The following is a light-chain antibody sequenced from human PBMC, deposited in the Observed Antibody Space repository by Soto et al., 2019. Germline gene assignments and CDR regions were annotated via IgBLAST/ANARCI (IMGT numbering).Light chain of an antibody. Sequence: EIVLTQSAGTLSLSPGDTANLSCRASQCVSNTYLAWYQQKPGQAPRLLIYGASSRATGFPDRFSGSGSGTDFTLTISRLETEDFAVYYCQLYDSSSWTFGQGTKVDIK. V-gene: IGKV3-20*01. CDR3: QLYDSSSWT. CDR1: QCVSNTY. CDR2: GAS. J-gene: IGKJ1*01.